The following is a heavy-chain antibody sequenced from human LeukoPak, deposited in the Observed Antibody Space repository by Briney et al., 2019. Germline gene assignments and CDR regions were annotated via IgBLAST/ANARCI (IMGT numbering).Heavy chain of an antibody. CDR1: GFTFSSYG. J-gene: IGHJ6*03. CDR2: ISGSGGST. D-gene: IGHD6-19*01. V-gene: IGHV3-23*01. Sequence: GGSLRLSCAASGFTFSSYGMSWVRQAPGKGLEWVSAISGSGGSTYYADSVKGRFTISRDNSKNTLYLQMNSLRAEDTAVYYCARGYSSGWQEANYYYYYYMDVWGKGTTVTISS. CDR3: ARGYSSGWQEANYYYYYYMDV.